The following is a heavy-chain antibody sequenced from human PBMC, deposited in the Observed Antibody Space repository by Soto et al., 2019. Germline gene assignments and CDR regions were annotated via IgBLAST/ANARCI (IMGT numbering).Heavy chain of an antibody. CDR2: IYYSGST. Sequence: SETLSLTCTVSGGSISSYYWSWIWQPPGKGLEWIGYIYYSGSTNYNPSLKSRVTISVDTSKNQFSLKLSSVTAADTAVYYCARVVPSAIFSFDPWGQGTLVTVSS. D-gene: IGHD2-2*01. J-gene: IGHJ5*02. CDR1: GGSISSYY. CDR3: ARVVPSAIFSFDP. V-gene: IGHV4-59*08.